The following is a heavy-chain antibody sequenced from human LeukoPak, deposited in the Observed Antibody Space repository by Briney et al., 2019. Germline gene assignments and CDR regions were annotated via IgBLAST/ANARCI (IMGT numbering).Heavy chain of an antibody. CDR3: ARGSSGSYRWFYAFDI. J-gene: IGHJ3*02. D-gene: IGHD1-26*01. V-gene: IGHV4-38-2*01. CDR2: IYHSGST. Sequence: PSETLSLICAVSGYSISSGYYWGWIRQPPGKGLEWIGSIYHSGSTYHNPSLKSRVTISVDTSKNQFSLKLSSVTAADTAVYYCARGSSGSYRWFYAFDIWGQGTMVTVSS. CDR1: GYSISSGYY.